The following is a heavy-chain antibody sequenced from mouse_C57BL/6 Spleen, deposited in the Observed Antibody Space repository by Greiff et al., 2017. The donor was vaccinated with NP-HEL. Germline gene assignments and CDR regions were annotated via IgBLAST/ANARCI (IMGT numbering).Heavy chain of an antibody. D-gene: IGHD1-1*01. Sequence: QVQLQQSGAELVKPGASVKISCKASGYAFSSYWMNWVKQRPGKGLEWIGQIYPGDGDTNYNGKFKGKATLTADKSSSTAYMQLSSLTSEDSAVYFCARPHLLLGMDYWGQGTSVTVSS. CDR3: ARPHLLLGMDY. V-gene: IGHV1-80*01. CDR2: IYPGDGDT. CDR1: GYAFSSYW. J-gene: IGHJ4*01.